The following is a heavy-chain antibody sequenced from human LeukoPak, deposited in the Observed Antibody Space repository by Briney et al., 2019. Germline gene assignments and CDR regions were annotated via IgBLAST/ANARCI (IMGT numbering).Heavy chain of an antibody. CDR1: GGTFSSYA. Sequence: ASVKVSCKASGGTFSSYAISWVRQAPGQGLEWMGWISAYNGNTNYAQKLQGRVTMTTDTSTSTAYMELRSLRSDDTAVYYCARDWFYYDSSSYGGGFDYWGQGTLVTVSS. J-gene: IGHJ4*02. CDR3: ARDWFYYDSSSYGGGFDY. CDR2: ISAYNGNT. V-gene: IGHV1-18*01. D-gene: IGHD3-22*01.